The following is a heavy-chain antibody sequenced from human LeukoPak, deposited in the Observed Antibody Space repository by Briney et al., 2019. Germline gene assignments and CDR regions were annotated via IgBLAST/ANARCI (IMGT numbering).Heavy chain of an antibody. J-gene: IGHJ5*02. CDR2: ISAYNGNT. D-gene: IGHD1-7*01. CDR3: ARYNWNFNQGFDP. CDR1: GYTFTSYG. V-gene: IGHV1-18*01. Sequence: ASVRVSCKASGYTFTSYGISWVRQAPGQGLEWMGWISAYNGNTSYAQKLQGRVTMTTDTSTSTAYMELRSLRSDDTAVYYCARYNWNFNQGFDPWGQGTLVTVSS.